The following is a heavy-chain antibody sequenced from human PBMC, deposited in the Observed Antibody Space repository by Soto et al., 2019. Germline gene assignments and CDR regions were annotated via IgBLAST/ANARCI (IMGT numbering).Heavy chain of an antibody. CDR2: ISGYSGNT. D-gene: IGHD3-9*01. Sequence: QVQLVQSGAEVKKPGASVKVSCKTSGFIFTNYGISWVRQAPGQGLEWMGRISGYSGNTDYAQKFQGRVTMTTDTSTGKGFMELRSLTSDETAVDYWAGEQFGRYDILYYLHYWGQGTLVTVSS. J-gene: IGHJ4*02. CDR3: AGEQFGRYDILYYLHY. CDR1: GFIFTNYG. V-gene: IGHV1-18*01.